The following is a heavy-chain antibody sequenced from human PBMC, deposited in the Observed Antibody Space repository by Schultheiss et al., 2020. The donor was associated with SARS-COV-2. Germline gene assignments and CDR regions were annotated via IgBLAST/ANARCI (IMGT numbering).Heavy chain of an antibody. D-gene: IGHD3-3*01. V-gene: IGHV4-34*01. CDR2: ITHSGGT. J-gene: IGHJ5*02. CDR1: GGSFSGYY. Sequence: SETLSLTCAVYGGSFSGYYWSWIRQPPGKGLEWIGEITHSGGTNYNPSLESRVSISVDTSKKQISLRLNSMSAADTAMYYCARAPATIFGVVKRVWFDPWGQGTQVTVSS. CDR3: ARAPATIFGVVKRVWFDP.